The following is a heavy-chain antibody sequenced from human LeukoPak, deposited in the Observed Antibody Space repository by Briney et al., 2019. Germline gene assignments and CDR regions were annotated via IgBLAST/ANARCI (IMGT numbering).Heavy chain of an antibody. V-gene: IGHV3-74*01. CDR2: INPDGSRT. Sequence: GGSLRLSCAASGFTFSSNWMHWVRQGPGKGLVWVSRINPDGSRTVYAESVKGRFTISRDNAKNTLSLEMNSLGDEDTAVYYCSRDFNGRNDFWGQGTLVTVSS. CDR3: SRDFNGRNDF. J-gene: IGHJ4*02. CDR1: GFTFSSNW. D-gene: IGHD1-14*01.